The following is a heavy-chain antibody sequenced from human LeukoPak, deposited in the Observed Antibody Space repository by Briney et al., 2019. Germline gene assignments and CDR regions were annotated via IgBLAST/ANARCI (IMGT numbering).Heavy chain of an antibody. CDR1: GFTFSSYE. D-gene: IGHD6-13*01. J-gene: IGHJ4*02. Sequence: PGGPLRLSCAASGFTFSSYEMNWVRQAPGKGLEWVSYISSSGSTIYYADSVKGRFTFSRDNAKNSLYLQMNSLRAEDTAVYYCARHGIAAPYYFDYWGQGTLVTVSS. CDR2: ISSSGSTI. V-gene: IGHV3-48*03. CDR3: ARHGIAAPYYFDY.